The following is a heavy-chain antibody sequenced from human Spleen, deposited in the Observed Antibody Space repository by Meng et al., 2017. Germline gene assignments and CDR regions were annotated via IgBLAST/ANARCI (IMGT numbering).Heavy chain of an antibody. CDR3: ARFEWFGGGIYGMDV. V-gene: IGHV3-30*03. CDR1: GFLFSSYG. CDR2: ILYDGSKE. J-gene: IGHJ6*02. Sequence: GESLKISCAASGFLFSSYGMHWVRQAPGKGLEWVAIILYDGSKEYYADSVKGRFTISRENSKNSLYLQMNNLRAEDTAVYYCARFEWFGGGIYGMDVWGQGTTVTVSS. D-gene: IGHD3-10*01.